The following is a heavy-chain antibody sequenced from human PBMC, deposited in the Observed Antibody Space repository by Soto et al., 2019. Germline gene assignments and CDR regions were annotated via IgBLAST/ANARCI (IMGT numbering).Heavy chain of an antibody. D-gene: IGHD4-17*01. CDR3: ARGDDYGDYGADY. V-gene: IGHV3-48*04. Sequence: GGSLRLSCAASGFTFSSYSMNWVRQAPGKGLEWVSYISSSSSTIYYADSVKGRFTISRDNAKNSLYLQMNSLRAEDTAVYYCARGDDYGDYGADYWGQGTLVTVSS. CDR1: GFTFSSYS. CDR2: ISSSSSTI. J-gene: IGHJ4*02.